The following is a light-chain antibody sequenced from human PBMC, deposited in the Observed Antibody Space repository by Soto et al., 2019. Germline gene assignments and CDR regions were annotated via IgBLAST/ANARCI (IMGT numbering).Light chain of an antibody. Sequence: QSVLTQSPSASASPGASVKLTCTLSSGHTTYAIAWHQQQPEKGPRYLMKVNSDGSHSKGDGIPDRFSGSSSGAERYLIISSLQSEDEADYYCQTWGNGIVVFGGGTQLTVL. V-gene: IGLV4-69*01. J-gene: IGLJ2*01. CDR1: SGHTTYA. CDR3: QTWGNGIVV. CDR2: VNSDGSH.